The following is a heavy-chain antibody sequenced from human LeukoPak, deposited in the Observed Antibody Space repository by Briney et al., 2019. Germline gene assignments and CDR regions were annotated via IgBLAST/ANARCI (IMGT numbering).Heavy chain of an antibody. D-gene: IGHD2-21*01. Sequence: SETLSLTCTVSGGSISSYYWSWIRQPPGKGLEWIGYIYYSGRTNYNPSLKSRVTISVDASKNQFSLKLSSVTAADTAVYYCAREYGDCFDYWGQGTLVTVS. V-gene: IGHV4-59*01. J-gene: IGHJ4*02. CDR2: IYYSGRT. CDR1: GGSISSYY. CDR3: AREYGDCFDY.